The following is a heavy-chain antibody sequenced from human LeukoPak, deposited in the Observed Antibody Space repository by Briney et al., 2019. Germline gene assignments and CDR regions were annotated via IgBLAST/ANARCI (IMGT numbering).Heavy chain of an antibody. CDR2: IIPIFGTA. D-gene: IGHD1-26*01. CDR3: ARDPVIVGAKLSYYYYYMDV. Sequence: ASVKVSCKASGGTFSSYAISWVRQAPGQGLEWKGGIIPIFGTANYAQKFQGRVTITADESTSTAYMELSSLRSEDTAVYYCARDPVIVGAKLSYYYYYMDVWGKGTTVTVSS. V-gene: IGHV1-69*13. CDR1: GGTFSSYA. J-gene: IGHJ6*03.